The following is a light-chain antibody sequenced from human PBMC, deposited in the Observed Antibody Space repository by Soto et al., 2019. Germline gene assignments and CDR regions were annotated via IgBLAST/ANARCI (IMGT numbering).Light chain of an antibody. CDR2: GTS. V-gene: IGKV3-15*01. CDR1: QSVSTN. J-gene: IGKJ1*01. CDR3: QQYNNWPPGT. Sequence: EIVMTQSPATLSVSSGERATLSCRASQSVSTNLAWYQQKPGQAPRLLIYGTSTRATGFPARFSGSGSGTEFTLTISSLQSEDFAVYYCQQYNNWPPGTFGQGTKVEIK.